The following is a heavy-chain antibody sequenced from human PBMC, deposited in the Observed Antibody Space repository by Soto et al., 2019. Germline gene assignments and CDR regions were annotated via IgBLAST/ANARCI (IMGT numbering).Heavy chain of an antibody. CDR1: GYTFTSYY. Sequence: ASVKVSCKASGYTFTSYYMHWVRQAPGQGLEWMGIINPSGGSTSYAQKFQGRVTMTRDTSTSTVYMELSSLRSEDTAVYYCARAPPYYYDSSGYPGYFDYWGQGTLVTVAS. CDR2: INPSGGST. D-gene: IGHD3-22*01. CDR3: ARAPPYYYDSSGYPGYFDY. J-gene: IGHJ4*02. V-gene: IGHV1-46*03.